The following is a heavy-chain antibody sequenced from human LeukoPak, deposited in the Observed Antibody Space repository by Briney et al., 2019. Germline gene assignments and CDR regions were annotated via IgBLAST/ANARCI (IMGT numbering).Heavy chain of an antibody. V-gene: IGHV3-48*03. CDR1: GFTFSSYE. Sequence: GGSLRLSCAASGFTFSSYEMIWVRQAPGKGLEWVSYISSSGSTIYYADSVKGRFTISRDNAKNSLYLQMNSLRAEDTAVYFCAKDPRVAAAYYFDYWGQGTLVTVSS. CDR3: AKDPRVAAAYYFDY. CDR2: ISSSGSTI. D-gene: IGHD2-2*01. J-gene: IGHJ4*02.